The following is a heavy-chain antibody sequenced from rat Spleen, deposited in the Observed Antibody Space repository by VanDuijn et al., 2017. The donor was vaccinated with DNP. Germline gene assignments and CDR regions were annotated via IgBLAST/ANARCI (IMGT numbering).Heavy chain of an antibody. J-gene: IGHJ2*01. CDR2: ISYDGSST. CDR3: ARPDY. V-gene: IGHV5-7*01. CDR1: GFTFSDFN. Sequence: EVQLVESGGGLVQPGRSLKLSCAASGFTFSDFNMAWVRQAPKKGLEWVATISYDGSSTFYRDSVKGRFTISRENAKSTLYLQMDSLRSEDTATYYCARPDYWGQGVMVTVSS.